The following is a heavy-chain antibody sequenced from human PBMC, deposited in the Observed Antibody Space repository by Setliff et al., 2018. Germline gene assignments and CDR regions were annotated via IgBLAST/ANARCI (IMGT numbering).Heavy chain of an antibody. V-gene: IGHV4-61*02. J-gene: IGHJ4*02. Sequence: SETLSLTCTVSGGSIRNEGYYWNWIRQPAGQGLEWIGRIHTSGTTNYNPSLKSRVTMSMDTSKNHFSLSLKSVTAADTAVYYCARDRDSSGYPYYFDYWGQGTLVTVSS. D-gene: IGHD3-22*01. CDR3: ARDRDSSGYPYYFDY. CDR2: IHTSGTT. CDR1: GGSIRNEGYY.